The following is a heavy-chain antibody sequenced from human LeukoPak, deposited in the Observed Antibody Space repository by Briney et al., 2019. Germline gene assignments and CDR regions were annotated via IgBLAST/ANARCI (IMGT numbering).Heavy chain of an antibody. CDR2: VYYSGST. J-gene: IGHJ6*02. CDR3: ARSMGIAVAGGWPWYYYYGMDV. D-gene: IGHD6-19*01. Sequence: PSETLSLTCTVSGGSISSFYWSWIRQPPGNGLEWIGYVYYSGSTNYNPSLKSRVTISVATSKNQFSLKLSSVTAADTAVYYCARSMGIAVAGGWPWYYYYGMDVWGQGTTVTVSS. CDR1: GGSISSFY. V-gene: IGHV4-59*01.